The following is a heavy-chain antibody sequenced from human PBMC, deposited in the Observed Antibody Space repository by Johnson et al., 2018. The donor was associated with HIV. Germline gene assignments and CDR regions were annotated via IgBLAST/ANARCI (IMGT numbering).Heavy chain of an antibody. J-gene: IGHJ3*02. CDR3: ARSGYGSGSTHDAFDI. V-gene: IGHV3-66*01. D-gene: IGHD3-10*01. CDR2: IYSGGST. CDR1: GFTVSSNY. Sequence: QLVESGGGLVQPGRSLRLSCAASGFTVSSNYMSWVRQAPGKGLEWVSVIYSGGSTYYADSVKGRFTISRDNSKNTLYLQMNSLRAEDTAVYYCARSGYGSGSTHDAFDIWGQGTMVTVSS.